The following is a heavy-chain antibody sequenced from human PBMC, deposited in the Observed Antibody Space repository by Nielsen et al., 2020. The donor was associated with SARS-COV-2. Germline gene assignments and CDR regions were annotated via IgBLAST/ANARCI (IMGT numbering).Heavy chain of an antibody. J-gene: IGHJ6*02. CDR1: GFSLSTSGMC. CDR2: IDWDDDK. V-gene: IGHV2-70*11. Sequence: SGPTLVKPTQTLTLTCTFSGFSLSTSGMCVSWIRQPPGKALEWLARIDWDDDKYYSTSLKTRLTISKDTSKNQVVLTMTNMDPVDTATYYCARSQVAARWYYYYGMDVWGQGTTVTVSS. D-gene: IGHD6-6*01. CDR3: ARSQVAARWYYYYGMDV.